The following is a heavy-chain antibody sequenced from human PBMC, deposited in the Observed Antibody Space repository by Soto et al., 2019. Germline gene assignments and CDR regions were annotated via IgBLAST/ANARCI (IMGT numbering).Heavy chain of an antibody. V-gene: IGHV1-18*01. D-gene: IGHD3-22*01. Sequence: ASVKVSCKASGYTFGIYSITWVRQAPGQGLEWLGGINTYSGKTYHAQKVQGRVTLTTDTSTSTAYMEMSSLRSEDTAVYYCARGQYYDGNDYWGQGTLVTVSS. J-gene: IGHJ4*02. CDR1: GYTFGIYS. CDR3: ARGQYYDGNDY. CDR2: INTYSGKT.